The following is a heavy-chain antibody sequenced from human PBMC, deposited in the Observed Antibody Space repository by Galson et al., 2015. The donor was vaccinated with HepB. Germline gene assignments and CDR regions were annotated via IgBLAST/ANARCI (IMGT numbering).Heavy chain of an antibody. CDR1: GFSLSTRGLC. D-gene: IGHD2-2*01. V-gene: IGHV2-70*11. Sequence: PALVKPTQTLTLTCTFSGFSLSTRGLCVSWIRRPPGKALEWLARIDWDDDKYYNTSLKTRLTISRDTSKNQVVLTMTNMEPVDTATYYCARSRGYCVSTTCYAGAFDIWGLGTMVTVSS. CDR2: IDWDDDK. CDR3: ARSRGYCVSTTCYAGAFDI. J-gene: IGHJ3*02.